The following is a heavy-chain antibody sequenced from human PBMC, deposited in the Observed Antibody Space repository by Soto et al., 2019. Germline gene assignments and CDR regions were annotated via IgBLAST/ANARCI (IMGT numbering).Heavy chain of an antibody. Sequence: SVKVSCKASVSPFPSYDINWVRQATGQGLEWMGWMNPNSGNTGYAQKFQGRVTMTRNNSISTSYMELSSLRSEDTAVYYWARLSQGDWGQGTLVIASS. V-gene: IGHV1-8*01. J-gene: IGHJ4*01. CDR1: VSPFPSYD. CDR3: ARLSQGD. CDR2: MNPNSGNT.